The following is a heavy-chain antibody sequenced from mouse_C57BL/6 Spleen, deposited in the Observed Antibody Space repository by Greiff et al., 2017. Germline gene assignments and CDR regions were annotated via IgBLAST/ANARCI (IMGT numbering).Heavy chain of an antibody. CDR2: IDPETGGT. D-gene: IGHD2-1*01. Sequence: QVQLQQSGAELVRPGASVTLSCKASGYTFTDYEMHWVKQTPVHGLEWIGAIDPETGGTAYNQKFKGKAILTADKSSSTAYMELRSLTSEDSSVYYCTISSPIYYVNYFDYWCQGTTLTVSS. CDR3: TISSPIYYVNYFDY. J-gene: IGHJ2*01. V-gene: IGHV1-15*01. CDR1: GYTFTDYE.